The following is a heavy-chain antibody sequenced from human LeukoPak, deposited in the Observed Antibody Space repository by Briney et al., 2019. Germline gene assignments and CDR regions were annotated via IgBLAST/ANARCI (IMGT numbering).Heavy chain of an antibody. CDR3: ARGRGGSGLHIVVVAATRDAFDI. CDR2: ISAYNGST. J-gene: IGHJ3*02. V-gene: IGHV1-18*04. CDR1: GYTFTGYY. D-gene: IGHD2-21*02. Sequence: ASVKVSCKASGYTFTGYYINWVRQAPGQGLEWMGWISAYNGSTNYAQKLQGRVTMTTDTSTSTAYTEQRSLRTDDTAVYYCARGRGGSGLHIVVVAATRDAFDIWGQGTMVTVSS.